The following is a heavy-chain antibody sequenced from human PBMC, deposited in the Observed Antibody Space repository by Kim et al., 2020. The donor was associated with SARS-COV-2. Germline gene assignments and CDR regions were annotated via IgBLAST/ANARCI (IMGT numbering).Heavy chain of an antibody. V-gene: IGHV1-24*01. CDR1: GYTLTELS. CDR2: FDPEDGET. D-gene: IGHD6-6*01. CDR3: ATDEPYSSSSSNYYYYGMDV. Sequence: ASVKVSCKVSGYTLTELSMHWVRQAPGKGLEWMGGFDPEDGETIYAQKFQGRVTMTEDTSTDTAYMELSSLRSEDTAVYYCATDEPYSSSSSNYYYYGMDVWGQGTTVTVSS. J-gene: IGHJ6*02.